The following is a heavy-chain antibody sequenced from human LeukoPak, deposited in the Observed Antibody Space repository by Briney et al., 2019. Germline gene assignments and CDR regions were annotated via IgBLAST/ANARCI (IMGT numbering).Heavy chain of an antibody. D-gene: IGHD3-10*01. Sequence: SETLSLTCTVSGGSISSYYWSWIRQPPGKGLEWIGYIYYSGSTNYNPSLKSRATISVDTSKNQFSLKLSSVTAADTAVYYCARRVYGSGSYYLDYWGQGTLVTVSS. V-gene: IGHV4-59*08. CDR2: IYYSGST. CDR1: GGSISSYY. J-gene: IGHJ4*02. CDR3: ARRVYGSGSYYLDY.